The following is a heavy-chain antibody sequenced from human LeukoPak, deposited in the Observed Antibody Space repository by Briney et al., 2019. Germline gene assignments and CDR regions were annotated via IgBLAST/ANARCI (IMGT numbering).Heavy chain of an antibody. J-gene: IGHJ4*02. Sequence: GGSLRLSCAASGFTFSSYSMNWVRQAPGKGLEWVSSISSSSSYIYYADSVKGRFTISRDNAKNSLYLQMNSLRAEDTAVYYCAKDGRFGELNFDNWGQGTLVTVFS. CDR2: ISSSSSYI. V-gene: IGHV3-21*01. D-gene: IGHD3-10*01. CDR3: AKDGRFGELNFDN. CDR1: GFTFSSYS.